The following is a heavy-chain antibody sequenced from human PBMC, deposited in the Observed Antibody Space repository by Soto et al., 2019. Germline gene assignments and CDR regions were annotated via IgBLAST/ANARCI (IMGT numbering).Heavy chain of an antibody. CDR3: GRDTAAAGIFDY. CDR2: ISAYNGNT. V-gene: IGHV1-18*01. Sequence: QVQLVQSGAEVKKPGASVKVSCKASGYTFTSYGISWVRQAPGQGLEWMGWISAYNGNTNYAQKLQGRVTMTTDTSTRTAYMELRSLRSDATAVYYCGRDTAAAGIFDYWGQGTLVTVSS. CDR1: GYTFTSYG. J-gene: IGHJ4*02. D-gene: IGHD6-13*01.